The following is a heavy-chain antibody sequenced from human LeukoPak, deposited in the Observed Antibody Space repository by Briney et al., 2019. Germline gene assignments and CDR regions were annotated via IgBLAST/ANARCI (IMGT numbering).Heavy chain of an antibody. Sequence: HGGSLRLSCAASGFTLSDYHMNWVRQAPGKGLEWLSSITTISHYIYYAGAVRGRFTISRDNAKNSLYLQMNSLRGEDTAVYYCARSGGPGTYHQLRYNWFDPWGQGTLVTVSS. D-gene: IGHD3-10*01. J-gene: IGHJ5*02. CDR1: GFTLSDYH. CDR2: ITTISHYI. CDR3: ARSGGPGTYHQLRYNWFDP. V-gene: IGHV3-21*01.